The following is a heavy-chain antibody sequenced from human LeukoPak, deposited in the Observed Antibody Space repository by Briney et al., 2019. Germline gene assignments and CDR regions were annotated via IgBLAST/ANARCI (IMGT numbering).Heavy chain of an antibody. D-gene: IGHD3-3*01. Sequence: SVKVSCKASGYTFTGYYMHWVRQAPGQGLEWMGRIIPILGIANYAQKFQGRVTITADKSTSTAYMELSSLRSEDTAVYYCARGLTVLRFLEWLLYLDYWGQGTLVTVSS. CDR2: IIPILGIA. CDR3: ARGLTVLRFLEWLLYLDY. J-gene: IGHJ4*02. CDR1: GYTFTGYY. V-gene: IGHV1-69*04.